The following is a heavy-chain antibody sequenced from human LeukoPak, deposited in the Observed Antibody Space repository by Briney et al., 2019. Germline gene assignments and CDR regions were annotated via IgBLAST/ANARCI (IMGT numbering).Heavy chain of an antibody. D-gene: IGHD3-10*01. J-gene: IGHJ6*02. V-gene: IGHV3-48*04. CDR1: GFTVRSNY. Sequence: GGSLRLSCAASGFTVRSNYMIWVRQAPGKGLEWVSYISHTGSTMSYADSVKGRFTISRDNARNSLYLQMNSLRAEDTAVYYCAIPPLSGTGSSRPLAGMDVWGQGTTVTVSS. CDR3: AIPPLSGTGSSRPLAGMDV. CDR2: ISHTGSTM.